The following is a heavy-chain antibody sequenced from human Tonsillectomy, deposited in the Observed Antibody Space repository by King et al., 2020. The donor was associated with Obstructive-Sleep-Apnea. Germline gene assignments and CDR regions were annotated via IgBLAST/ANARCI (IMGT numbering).Heavy chain of an antibody. Sequence: VQLVESGGGLVQPGGSLRLSCAASGFTFSSYSMNWVRQAPGKGLEWVSYISSSSSTIYYADSVKGRFTISRDNAKNSLYLQMNSLRAEDTAVYYCARGVLWELLFNIGHLDYWGQGTLVTVSS. J-gene: IGHJ4*02. CDR2: ISSSSSTI. V-gene: IGHV3-48*04. CDR3: ARGVLWELLFNIGHLDY. D-gene: IGHD1-26*01. CDR1: GFTFSSYS.